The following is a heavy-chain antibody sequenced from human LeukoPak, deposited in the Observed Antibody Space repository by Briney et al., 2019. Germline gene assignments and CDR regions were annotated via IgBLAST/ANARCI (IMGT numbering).Heavy chain of an antibody. CDR1: GDTFSIYA. J-gene: IGHJ4*02. D-gene: IGHD6-19*01. V-gene: IGHV1-69*13. CDR2: IIPIFGTA. CDR3: ARGRMAGTYVFDY. Sequence: ASVTVSFTASGDTFSIYAISWVRQAPGQGLEWMGGIIPIFGTANYAQKFQGRVTITADESTSTAYMELTSLRSEDTAVYYCARGRMAGTYVFDYWGQGTLVTVSS.